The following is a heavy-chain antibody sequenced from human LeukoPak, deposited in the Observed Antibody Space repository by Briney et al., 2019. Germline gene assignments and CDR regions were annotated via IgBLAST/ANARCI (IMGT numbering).Heavy chain of an antibody. CDR1: GYSFTSYW. CDR3: ARGLVVPAAIGYYYYYYMDV. Sequence: GESLKISCKGSGYSFTSYWIGWVRQMPGKGLEWMGIIYPGDSDTRYSPSFQGQVTISADKSISTAYLQWSSLKASDTAMYYCARGLVVPAAIGYYYYYYMDVWGKGTTVTVSS. J-gene: IGHJ6*03. D-gene: IGHD2-2*01. V-gene: IGHV5-51*01. CDR2: IYPGDSDT.